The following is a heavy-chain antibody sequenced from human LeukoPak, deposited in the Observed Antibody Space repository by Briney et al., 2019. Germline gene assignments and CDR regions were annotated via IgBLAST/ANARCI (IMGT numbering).Heavy chain of an antibody. CDR2: INPNSGGT. D-gene: IGHD3-16*01. CDR3: ASELRARDMITFGGAKPAGFDY. CDR1: GYTFTGYY. Sequence: ASVKVSCKASGYTFTGYYMHWVRQAPGQGLEWMGWINPNSGGTNYAQKFQGRVTMTRDTSISTAYMELSRLRSDDTAVYYCASELRARDMITFGGAKPAGFDYWGQGTLVTVSS. J-gene: IGHJ4*02. V-gene: IGHV1-2*02.